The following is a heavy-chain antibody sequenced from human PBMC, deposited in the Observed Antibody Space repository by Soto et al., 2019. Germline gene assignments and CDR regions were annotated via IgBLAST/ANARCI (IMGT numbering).Heavy chain of an antibody. D-gene: IGHD1-1*01. CDR3: AKDYSDWNDAYFDY. CDR1: GFTFSSYG. CDR2: ISYDGSNK. J-gene: IGHJ4*02. Sequence: QVQLVESGGGVVQPGRSLRLSCAASGFTFSSYGMHWVRQAPGKGLEWVAVISYDGSNKYYADSMKGRFTISRDNSKNTLYLQMNSLRAEDTAVYYCAKDYSDWNDAYFDYWGQGTLVTVSS. V-gene: IGHV3-30*18.